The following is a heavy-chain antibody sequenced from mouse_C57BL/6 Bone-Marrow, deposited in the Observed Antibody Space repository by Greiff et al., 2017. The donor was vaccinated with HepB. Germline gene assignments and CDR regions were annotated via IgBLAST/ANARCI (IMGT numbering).Heavy chain of an antibody. Sequence: EVQLVESGGGLVQPGGSLSLSCAASGFTFTDYYMSWVRQPPGKALEWLGFIRNTANGYTTEYSASVKGRFTISRDNSQSILYRQMNALRAEDSATYYCARSPLGFFYWYFDVWGTGTTVTVSS. CDR3: ARSPLGFFYWYFDV. V-gene: IGHV7-3*01. J-gene: IGHJ1*03. CDR2: IRNTANGYTT. CDR1: GFTFTDYY. D-gene: IGHD3-3*01.